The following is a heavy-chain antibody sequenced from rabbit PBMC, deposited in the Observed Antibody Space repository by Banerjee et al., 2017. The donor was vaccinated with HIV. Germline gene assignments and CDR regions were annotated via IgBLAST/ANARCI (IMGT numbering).Heavy chain of an antibody. V-gene: IGHV1S40*01. J-gene: IGHJ4*01. CDR1: GFSFSSGYY. CDR2: IYGGSSETS. Sequence: QSLEESGGDLVKPGASLTLTCTASGFSFSSGYYMCWVRQAPGKGLEWIGCIYGGSSETSYYANWAKGRFTISKTSSTTVTLQMTSLTAADTATYFCARDIDYVGDDGRGYHYFNLWGPGTLVTVS. D-gene: IGHD8-1*01. CDR3: ARDIDYVGDDGRGYHYFNL.